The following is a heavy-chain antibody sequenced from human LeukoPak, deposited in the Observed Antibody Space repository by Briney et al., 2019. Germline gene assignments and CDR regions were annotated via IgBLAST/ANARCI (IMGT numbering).Heavy chain of an antibody. CDR2: INHSGST. V-gene: IGHV4-34*01. J-gene: IGHJ6*03. CDR3: ARLIAAAGFYYFYYMDV. CDR1: GGSFSDYY. D-gene: IGHD6-13*01. Sequence: SETLSLTRAVYGGSFSDYYWSWIRQPPGKGLEWIGEINHSGSTNYNPSLKSRVTISVDTSKNQFSLKLSSVTAADTAVYYCARLIAAAGFYYFYYMDVWGKGTTVTISS.